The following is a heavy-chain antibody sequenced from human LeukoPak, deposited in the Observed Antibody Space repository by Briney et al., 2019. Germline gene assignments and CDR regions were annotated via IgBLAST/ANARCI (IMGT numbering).Heavy chain of an antibody. CDR2: IYHNGNT. CDR1: GGSISSGGNS. V-gene: IGHV4-30-2*01. J-gene: IGHJ4*02. CDR3: ARGYNVGSFDY. Sequence: SETLSLTCAVSGGSISSGGNSWNWIRQTTAKGLEWIGYIYHNGNTYYNPSLKSRVTISVERSKNQFSLRLSSVTAADTAVYYCARGYNVGSFDYWGQGTLVTVSS. D-gene: IGHD5-24*01.